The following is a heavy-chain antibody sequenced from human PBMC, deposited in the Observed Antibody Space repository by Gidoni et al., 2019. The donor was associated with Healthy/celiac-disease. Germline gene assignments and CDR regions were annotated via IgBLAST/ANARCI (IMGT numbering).Heavy chain of an antibody. Sequence: QVHLVQSGAEAKNPGSSVKVSCTASLGTFSSYAISWVRQAPGEGLEWMGGIIPIFGTANYAQKFQGRVTITADESTSTAYMELSRMRYEDTAVYYCAREGGYSGYIDYWGQGTLVTVSS. CDR1: LGTFSSYA. CDR2: IIPIFGTA. D-gene: IGHD5-12*01. J-gene: IGHJ4*02. CDR3: AREGGYSGYIDY. V-gene: IGHV1-69*01.